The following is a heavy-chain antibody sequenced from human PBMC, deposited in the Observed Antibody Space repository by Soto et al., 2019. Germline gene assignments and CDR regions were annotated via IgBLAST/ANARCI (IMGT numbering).Heavy chain of an antibody. CDR2: ISAYNGNT. J-gene: IGHJ6*02. V-gene: IGHV1-18*01. D-gene: IGHD2-15*01. CDR1: GYTFTSYG. Sequence: ASVKVSCKASGYTFTSYGISWVRQAPGQGLEWMGWISAYNGNTNYAQKLQGRVTMTTDTSTSTAYMELRSLRSDDTAVDYCARDALDIVVVVAATGYYYYYGMDVWGQGTTVTVSS. CDR3: ARDALDIVVVVAATGYYYYYGMDV.